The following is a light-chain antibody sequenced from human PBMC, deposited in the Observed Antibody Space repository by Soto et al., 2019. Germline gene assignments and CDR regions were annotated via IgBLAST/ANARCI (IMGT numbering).Light chain of an antibody. Sequence: ELVPTQSPATLSVSPGERATISCRASQSISSNLAWYQPKPGQAPRLLIYGPSTRATGVPARFSGSGSGTDFTLTISRLEPEDFAVYYCQQYGSSPTITFGQGTRLEIK. CDR1: QSISSN. CDR2: GPS. J-gene: IGKJ5*01. CDR3: QQYGSSPTIT. V-gene: IGKV3-20*01.